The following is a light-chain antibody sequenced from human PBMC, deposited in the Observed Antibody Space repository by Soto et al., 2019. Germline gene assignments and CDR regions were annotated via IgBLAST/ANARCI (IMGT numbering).Light chain of an antibody. J-gene: IGLJ1*01. CDR1: SSNIGSNT. CDR2: TSG. V-gene: IGLV1-44*01. Sequence: QSVLTQPLSVSASPGQRVTISCSGGSSNIGSNTVAWYQHLPGTAPPRLIFTSGQRPSGVPGRFSGSKSGTSASLAISGLQSEDEGDYYCSAWDNSLNGYVFGPGTKLTVL. CDR3: SAWDNSLNGYV.